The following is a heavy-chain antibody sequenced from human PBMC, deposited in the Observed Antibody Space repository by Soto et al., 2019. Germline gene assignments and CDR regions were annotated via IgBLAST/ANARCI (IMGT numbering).Heavy chain of an antibody. V-gene: IGHV3-33*01. D-gene: IGHD5-18*01. Sequence: QVQLVESGGDMVQPGRSLRLSCVASGFTFSSYGMYWIRQAPGKGLEWVAVIWYDGSNRNYADSVKDRLTISRDNSKNTLYLQMNSLRVEDTAVYYCARPLHSAMAVDARDIWGQGTMVTVSS. CDR1: GFTFSSYG. CDR3: ARPLHSAMAVDARDI. J-gene: IGHJ3*02. CDR2: IWYDGSNR.